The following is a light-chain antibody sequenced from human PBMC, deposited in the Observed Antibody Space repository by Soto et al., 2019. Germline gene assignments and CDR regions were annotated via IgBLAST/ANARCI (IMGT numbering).Light chain of an antibody. CDR3: QQRSNWPQIT. J-gene: IGKJ5*01. CDR2: DAS. CDR1: QSVGSY. Sequence: EIVLTQSPATLSLSPGERATLSCRASQSVGSYLAWYQQKPGQAPRLLIYDASNRATGIPARFSGSGSGTDFTLTISNLXXXXXXXYYCQQRSNWPQITFGXGXXLEI. V-gene: IGKV3-11*01.